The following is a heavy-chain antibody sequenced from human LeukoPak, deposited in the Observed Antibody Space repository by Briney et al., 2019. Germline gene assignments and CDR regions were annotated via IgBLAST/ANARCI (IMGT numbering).Heavy chain of an antibody. V-gene: IGHV3-11*01. CDR1: GFTFSDYY. Sequence: GGSLRLSCAASGFTFSDYYMSWIRRAPGKGLEWVSYISSSGSTIYYADSVKGRFTISRDNAKNSLYLQMNSLRAEDTAVYYCARRMVRGVTPLGTDYWGQGTLVTVSS. CDR3: ARRMVRGVTPLGTDY. J-gene: IGHJ4*02. CDR2: ISSSGSTI. D-gene: IGHD3-10*01.